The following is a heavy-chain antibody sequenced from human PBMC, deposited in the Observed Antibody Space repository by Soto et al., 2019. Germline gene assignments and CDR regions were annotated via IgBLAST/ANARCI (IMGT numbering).Heavy chain of an antibody. V-gene: IGHV4-39*01. J-gene: IGHJ2*01. Sequence: PSETLSLTCTVSGGSISSSSYYWGWIRQPPGKGLEWIGSIYYSGSTYYNPSPKSRVTISVDTSKNQFSLKPSSVTAADTAVYYCARHDWADWYFDLWGRGTLVTVSS. CDR2: IYYSGST. D-gene: IGHD3-9*01. CDR3: ARHDWADWYFDL. CDR1: GGSISSSSYY.